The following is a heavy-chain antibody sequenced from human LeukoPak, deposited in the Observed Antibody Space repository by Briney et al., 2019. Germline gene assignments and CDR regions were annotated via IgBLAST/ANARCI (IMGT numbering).Heavy chain of an antibody. CDR2: IYTSGST. J-gene: IGHJ4*02. CDR3: AREGGSGSYYNDLDY. V-gene: IGHV4-4*07. CDR1: GGSISSYY. D-gene: IGHD3-10*01. Sequence: SETLSLTCTVSGGSISSYYWSWIRQPAGKGLEWIGRIYTSGSTNYNPSLKSRVTMSVDTSKNQFSLKLSSVTAADTAVYYCAREGGSGSYYNDLDYWGQGTLVTVSS.